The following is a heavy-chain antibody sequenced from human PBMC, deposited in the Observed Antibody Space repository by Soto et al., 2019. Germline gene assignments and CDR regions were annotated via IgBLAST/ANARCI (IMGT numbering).Heavy chain of an antibody. CDR1: GGTFSSYA. Sequence: QVQLVQSGAEVKKPGSSVKVSCKASGGTFSSYAISWVRQAPGQGLEWMGGIIPIFGTANYAQKFQGRVTITADESTGTAYMELSSLRSEDTAVYYCARDTAITIYYYYYGMDVWGQGTTVTVSS. CDR3: ARDTAITIYYYYYGMDV. CDR2: IIPIFGTA. J-gene: IGHJ6*02. V-gene: IGHV1-69*01. D-gene: IGHD3-3*01.